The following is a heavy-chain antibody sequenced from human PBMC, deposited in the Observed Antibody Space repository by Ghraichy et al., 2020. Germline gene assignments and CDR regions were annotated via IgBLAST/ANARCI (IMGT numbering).Heavy chain of an antibody. Sequence: LSLTCAASGFTFSSYWMHWVRQAPGKGLVWVSRINSDGSSTSYADSVKGRFTISRDNAKNTLYLQMNSLRAEDTAVYYCAREYDSSGYYLDAFDIWGQGTMVTVSS. J-gene: IGHJ3*02. CDR1: GFTFSSYW. D-gene: IGHD3-22*01. CDR2: INSDGSST. CDR3: AREYDSSGYYLDAFDI. V-gene: IGHV3-74*01.